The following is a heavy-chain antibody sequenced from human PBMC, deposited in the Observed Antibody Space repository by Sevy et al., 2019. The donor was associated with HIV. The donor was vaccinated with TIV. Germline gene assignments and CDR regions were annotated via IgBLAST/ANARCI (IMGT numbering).Heavy chain of an antibody. CDR3: ARHSFKHGYRPHYFDY. Sequence: SETLSLTCSVSGGSITSKNYFWAWIRQSPGKGLEWIGSIYHSGSTYHNPSLQSRVGISVDTSRRRFSLKLSSVTATDTAVYYCARHSFKHGYRPHYFDYWSQGTLVTVSS. CDR1: GGSITSKNYF. D-gene: IGHD5-18*01. V-gene: IGHV4-39*01. CDR2: IYHSGST. J-gene: IGHJ4*02.